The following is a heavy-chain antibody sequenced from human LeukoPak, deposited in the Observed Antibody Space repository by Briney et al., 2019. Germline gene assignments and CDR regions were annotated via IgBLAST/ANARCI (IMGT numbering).Heavy chain of an antibody. V-gene: IGHV3-30*18. Sequence: SGRSLRLSCAASGFIFNSYGMHWVRQAPGKGLEWVAVISYDGGTKYYANSVKGRFTISRDNSKNTLYLQMNSLRAEDTAVYYCAKGEGNFGGGDPLFDSWGQGTLVTVSS. D-gene: IGHD2-21*02. CDR1: GFIFNSYG. CDR2: ISYDGGTK. CDR3: AKGEGNFGGGDPLFDS. J-gene: IGHJ4*02.